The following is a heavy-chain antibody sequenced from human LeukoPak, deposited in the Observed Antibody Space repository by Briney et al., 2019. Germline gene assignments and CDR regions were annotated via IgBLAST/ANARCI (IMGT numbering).Heavy chain of an antibody. Sequence: GGSLRLSCAASGFTFSSYWMNWARQAPGKGLEWVASVNHNGNVNYYVDSVKGRFTISRDNAKNSLYLQMSNLRAEDTAVYFCGRGGGLDVWGQGATVTVSS. CDR3: GRGGGLDV. J-gene: IGHJ6*02. D-gene: IGHD3-16*01. V-gene: IGHV3-7*03. CDR2: VNHNGNVN. CDR1: GFTFSSYW.